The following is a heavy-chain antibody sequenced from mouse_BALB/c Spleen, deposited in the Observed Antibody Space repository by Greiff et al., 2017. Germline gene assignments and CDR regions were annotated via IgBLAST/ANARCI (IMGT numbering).Heavy chain of an antibody. Sequence: EAKLVESGGGLVQPGGSLRLSCATSGFTFTDYYMSWVRQPPGKALEWLGFIRNKANGYTTEYSASVKGRFTISRDNSQSILYLQMNTLRAEDSATYYCARSIYYGYDGAYWGQGTLVTVSA. J-gene: IGHJ3*01. D-gene: IGHD2-2*01. V-gene: IGHV7-3*02. CDR3: ARSIYYGYDGAY. CDR1: GFTFTDYY. CDR2: IRNKANGYTT.